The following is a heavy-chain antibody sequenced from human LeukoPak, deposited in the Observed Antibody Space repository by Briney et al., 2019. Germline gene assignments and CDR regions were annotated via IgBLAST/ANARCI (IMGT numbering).Heavy chain of an antibody. CDR1: GYRFPSYW. D-gene: IGHD3-10*01. CDR3: ARRIGELLWFGEPPHAAFDI. V-gene: IGHV5-51*01. J-gene: IGHJ3*02. Sequence: GESLKISCKGSGYRFPSYWIGWVGQMPGKGLEWMGIIYPGDSDIRYSPSFQGQVTISADKSISTAYLQWSSLKASDTAMYYCARRIGELLWFGEPPHAAFDIWGQGTMVTVSS. CDR2: IYPGDSDI.